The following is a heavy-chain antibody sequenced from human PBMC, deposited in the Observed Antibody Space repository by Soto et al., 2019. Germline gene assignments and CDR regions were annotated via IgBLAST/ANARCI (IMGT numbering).Heavy chain of an antibody. J-gene: IGHJ5*02. V-gene: IGHV1-24*01. CDR1: GYTLTELS. D-gene: IGHD2-15*01. CDR3: AVYCSGGSCYSPYNWFDP. CDR2: FDPEDSET. Sequence: ASVKVSCKVSGYTLTELSRQWVRQAPGKGLEWMGGFDPEDSETIYAQKFQGRVTMTEDTSTDTAYMELSSLRSEDTAVYYCAVYCSGGSCYSPYNWFDPWGQGTLVTVSS.